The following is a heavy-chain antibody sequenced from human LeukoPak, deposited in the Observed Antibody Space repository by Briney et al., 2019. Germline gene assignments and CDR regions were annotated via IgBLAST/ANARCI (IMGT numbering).Heavy chain of an antibody. CDR2: LSGGGGDT. CDR1: GFTFSSYA. D-gene: IGHD3-22*01. CDR3: AKDRYYDSRRAYDY. Sequence: PGGSLRLSCAASGFTFSSYAMSWVRQAPGKGPEWVSRLSGGGGDTYYADSVNGRFTISRDNSKKTLYLQMNSLRAEDTAVYYCAKDRYYDSRRAYDYWGQGTLVTVSS. J-gene: IGHJ4*02. V-gene: IGHV3-23*01.